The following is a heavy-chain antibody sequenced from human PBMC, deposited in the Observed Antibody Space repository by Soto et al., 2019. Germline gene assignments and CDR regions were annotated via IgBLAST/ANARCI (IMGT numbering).Heavy chain of an antibody. Sequence: PGGSLRLSCAASGFTFSSYAMHWVRQAPGKGLEYVSAISSNGGSTDYANSVKGRFTISRDNSKNTLYLQMGSLRAEDMAVYYCARGGRRYEFDDWGPGTLVTVSS. CDR2: ISSNGGST. J-gene: IGHJ4*02. V-gene: IGHV3-64*01. D-gene: IGHD5-12*01. CDR3: ARGGRRYEFDD. CDR1: GFTFSSYA.